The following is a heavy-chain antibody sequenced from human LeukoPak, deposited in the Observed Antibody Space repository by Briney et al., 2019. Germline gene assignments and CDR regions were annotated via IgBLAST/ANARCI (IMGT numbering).Heavy chain of an antibody. D-gene: IGHD2-2*01. CDR2: IIPIFGTA. Sequence: SVKVSCKASGYTFTSYAMNWVRQAPGQGLEWMGGIIPIFGTANCAQKFQGRVTITADESTSTAYMELSSLRSEDTAVYYCARDLGYCSSTSCYGSDYYYYGMDVWGQGTTVTVSS. CDR1: GYTFTSYA. J-gene: IGHJ6*02. V-gene: IGHV1-69*13. CDR3: ARDLGYCSSTSCYGSDYYYYGMDV.